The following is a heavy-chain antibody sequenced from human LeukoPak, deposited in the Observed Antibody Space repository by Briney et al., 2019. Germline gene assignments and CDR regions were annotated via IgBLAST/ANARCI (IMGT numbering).Heavy chain of an antibody. CDR1: GFTFSSYA. J-gene: IGHJ3*02. V-gene: IGHV3-30*04. CDR3: ARVPYGDYGEAFDI. Sequence: GRSLRLSCAASGFTFSSYAMHWVRQAPGKRLEWVAVISYDGSNKYYADSVKGRSTISRDNSKNTLYLQMNSLRAEDTAVYYCARVPYGDYGEAFDIWGQGTMVTVSS. D-gene: IGHD4-17*01. CDR2: ISYDGSNK.